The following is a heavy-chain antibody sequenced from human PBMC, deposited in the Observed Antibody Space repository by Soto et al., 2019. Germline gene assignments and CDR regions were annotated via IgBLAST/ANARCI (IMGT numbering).Heavy chain of an antibody. CDR2: ISSNGGST. D-gene: IGHD2-15*01. V-gene: IGHV3-64D*06. J-gene: IGHJ4*02. CDR3: AKRRGAGGHFDY. Sequence: PGGSLRLSCSASGFTFSSYAMHWVRQAPGKGLEYVSAISSNGGSTYYADSVKGRFTISRDNSKNTLYLQMSSLRAEDTAVYFCAKRRGAGGHFDYWGQGALVTVSS. CDR1: GFTFSSYA.